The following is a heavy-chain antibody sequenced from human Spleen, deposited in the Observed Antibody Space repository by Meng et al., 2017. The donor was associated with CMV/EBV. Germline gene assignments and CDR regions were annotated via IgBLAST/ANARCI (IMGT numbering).Heavy chain of an antibody. D-gene: IGHD6-13*01. CDR3: ARSNSRTQYNWLDP. J-gene: IGHJ5*02. CDR2: ISVYNGNT. Sequence: QVQLVQSGAEVKKPGSSVKVSCKASGGTFGSYGISWVRQAPGQGLEWMGWISVYNGNTNYAQKFQGRVTMTTDTSTSTAYMELRSLRSDDTAVYYCARSNSRTQYNWLDPWGQGTLVTVSS. CDR1: GGTFGSYG. V-gene: IGHV1-18*01.